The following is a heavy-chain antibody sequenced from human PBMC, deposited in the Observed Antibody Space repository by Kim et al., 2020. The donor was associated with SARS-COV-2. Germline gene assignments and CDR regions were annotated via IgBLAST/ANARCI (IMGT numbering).Heavy chain of an antibody. CDR2: IDSDGNSA. V-gene: IGHV3-74*01. CDR3: ARTASGSFDF. CDR1: GFTFSTSS. Sequence: GGSLRLSCAASGFTFSTSSMHWVRQAPGKGLVWVSLIDSDGNSANYAASVKGRFTISRDNAKNTLYLQMNSLRAEDTAVYYCARTASGSFDFWGQGTLVT. D-gene: IGHD5-18*01. J-gene: IGHJ4*02.